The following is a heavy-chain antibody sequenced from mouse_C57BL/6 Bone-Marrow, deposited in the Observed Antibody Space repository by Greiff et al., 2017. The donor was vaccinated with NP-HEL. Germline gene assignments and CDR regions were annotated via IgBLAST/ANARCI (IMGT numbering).Heavy chain of an antibody. CDR2: INPSNGGT. J-gene: IGHJ1*03. D-gene: IGHD2-5*01. Sequence: VQLQQPGTELVKPGASVKLSCKASGYTFTSYWMHWVKQRPGQGLEWIGNINPSNGGTNYNEKFKSKATLTVDKSSSTAYMQLSSLTSEDSAVYYCARKMGPYSNYVYFDVWGTGTTVTVSS. CDR1: GYTFTSYW. V-gene: IGHV1-53*01. CDR3: ARKMGPYSNYVYFDV.